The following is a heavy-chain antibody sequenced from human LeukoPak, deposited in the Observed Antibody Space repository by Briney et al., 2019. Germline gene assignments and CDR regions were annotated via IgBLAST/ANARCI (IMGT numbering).Heavy chain of an antibody. CDR1: GFTFSSYA. CDR3: AKGELRYCSSTSCYPFDY. J-gene: IGHJ4*02. Sequence: PGGSLRLSCAASGFTFSSYAMSWVRQAPGKGLEWVSAISGSGGSTYYADSVKGRFTISRDNSKNTLYLQMNSLRAEDTAVYYCAKGELRYCSSTSCYPFDYWGQGTLVTVSS. V-gene: IGHV3-23*01. CDR2: ISGSGGST. D-gene: IGHD2-2*01.